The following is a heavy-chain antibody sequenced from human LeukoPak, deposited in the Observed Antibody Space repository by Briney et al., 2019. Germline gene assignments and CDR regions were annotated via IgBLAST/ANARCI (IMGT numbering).Heavy chain of an antibody. V-gene: IGHV3-21*01. Sequence: GGSLRLSCAASGFTFSTYSMNWVRQAPGKGLVWVSAITSSSSNIYYADSVKGRFTISRDNAKNSLYLQMNSLRAEDTAVYYCARDHRGSNYWGQGTLVTVSS. J-gene: IGHJ4*02. D-gene: IGHD3-10*01. CDR1: GFTFSTYS. CDR2: ITSSSSNI. CDR3: ARDHRGSNY.